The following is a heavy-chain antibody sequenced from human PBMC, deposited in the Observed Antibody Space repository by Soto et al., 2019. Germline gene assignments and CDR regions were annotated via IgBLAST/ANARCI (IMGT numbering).Heavy chain of an antibody. CDR1: GYTFTSYA. D-gene: IGHD3-22*01. V-gene: IGHV1-3*01. Sequence: VASVKVSCKASGYTFTSYAMHWVRQAPGQRLEWMGWINAGNGNTKYSQKFQGRVTITRDTSASTAYMELSSLRSEDTAVYYCARDRYDSSGYYLYYFDYWGQGTLVTVSS. CDR3: ARDRYDSSGYYLYYFDY. J-gene: IGHJ4*02. CDR2: INAGNGNT.